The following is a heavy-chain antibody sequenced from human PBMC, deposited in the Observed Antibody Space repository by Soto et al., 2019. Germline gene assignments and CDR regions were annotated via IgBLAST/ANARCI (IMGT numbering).Heavy chain of an antibody. CDR2: IKPDNGNT. CDR3: ARGIATARRDT. CDR1: VYTFTRYT. D-gene: IGHD6-13*01. V-gene: IGHV1-3*01. J-gene: IGHJ5*02. Sequence: SVMCSFKASVYTFTRYTMNWVRQAPLQMLDCSVWIKPDNGNTKSSQNFQDRVIITMDTSASKAYMDLSSLRSEETAVYYCARGIATARRDTWGQGTMVTVSS.